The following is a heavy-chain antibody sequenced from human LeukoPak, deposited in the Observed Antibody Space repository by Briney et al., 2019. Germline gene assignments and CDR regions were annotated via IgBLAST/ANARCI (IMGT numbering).Heavy chain of an antibody. V-gene: IGHV1-2*02. CDR2: INPNSGVT. J-gene: IGHJ4*02. Sequence: EASVKVSCKASGYTFTGYYMHWVRQAPGQGLEWMGWINPNSGVTNFTQKFQGRVTMTRDTSISTAYMELSRLRSDDTAVYYCARDWRYYDSSTLGYWGQGTLVTVSS. D-gene: IGHD3-22*01. CDR1: GYTFTGYY. CDR3: ARDWRYYDSSTLGY.